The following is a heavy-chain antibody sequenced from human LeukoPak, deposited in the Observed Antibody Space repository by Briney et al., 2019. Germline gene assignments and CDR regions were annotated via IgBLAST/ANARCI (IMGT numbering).Heavy chain of an antibody. D-gene: IGHD3-3*01. CDR1: GYSISSGYY. Sequence: SETLSLTCTVSGYSISSGYYWGWIRQPPGKGLEWIGSNYHSGSTYYNPSLKSRVTISVDTSKNQFSLKLSSVPAADTAVYYCARGGFGVAYDYWGQGTLVTVSS. V-gene: IGHV4-38-2*02. CDR3: ARGGFGVAYDY. J-gene: IGHJ4*02. CDR2: NYHSGST.